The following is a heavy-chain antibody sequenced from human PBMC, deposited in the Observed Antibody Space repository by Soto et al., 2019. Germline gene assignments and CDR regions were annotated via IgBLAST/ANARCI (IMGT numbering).Heavy chain of an antibody. J-gene: IGHJ4*02. V-gene: IGHV3-23*01. D-gene: IGHD6-13*01. Sequence: GSLRLSCVASGFTFSTYAMSWVRQAPGKGLEWVSAISAGGGSTYYADSVKGRFTISRDNSINTLYLQMNSLRSEDTAVYYCASTAAVKAAGPFDYWGQGTLVTVSS. CDR3: ASTAAVKAAGPFDY. CDR1: GFTFSTYA. CDR2: ISAGGGST.